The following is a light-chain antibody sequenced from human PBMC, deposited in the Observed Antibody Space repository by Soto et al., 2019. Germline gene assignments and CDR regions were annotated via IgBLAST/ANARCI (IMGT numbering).Light chain of an antibody. CDR3: QQYNNWPLT. CDR2: SAS. J-gene: IGKJ3*01. V-gene: IGKV3-15*01. Sequence: EIVMTQSPATLSMSPGERAALSCRASQSVGIHLAWYQQKPGQAPRLLIYSASTRATGIPARFSASGYGTEFNLTISSLQSEDFAVYYCQQYNNWPLTFGPGTRVDIK. CDR1: QSVGIH.